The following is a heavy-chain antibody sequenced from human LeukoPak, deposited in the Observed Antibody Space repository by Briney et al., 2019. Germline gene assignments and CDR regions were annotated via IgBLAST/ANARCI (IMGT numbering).Heavy chain of an antibody. CDR2: ISNNGADT. D-gene: IGHD2-15*01. Sequence: GGSLRLSCAASGFTFSIYSMHWVRQAPGKGLEFVSGISNNGADTYYGNSVKGRFTISRDNAKNSLYLQMNSLRAEDTAVYYCARGQPQIVVVVAAVDYWGQGTLVTVSS. CDR1: GFTFSIYS. J-gene: IGHJ4*02. V-gene: IGHV3-64*01. CDR3: ARGQPQIVVVVAAVDY.